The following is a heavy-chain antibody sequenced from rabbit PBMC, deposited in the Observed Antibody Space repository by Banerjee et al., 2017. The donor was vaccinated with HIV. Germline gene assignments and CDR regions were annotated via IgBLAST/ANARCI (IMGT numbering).Heavy chain of an antibody. CDR3: ARDLIGVIGWNFNL. CDR1: GFSFSDRDV. V-gene: IGHV1S45*01. J-gene: IGHJ4*01. CDR2: INTATGKD. D-gene: IGHD1-1*01. Sequence: QEQLEESGRGLVKPEGSLTLTCKASGFSFSDRDVMCWVRQAPGKGLEWIGCINTATGKDVYANLAKGRFTISKTSSTTVTLQMTSLTAADTATYFCARDLIGVIGWNFNLWGPGTLVTVS.